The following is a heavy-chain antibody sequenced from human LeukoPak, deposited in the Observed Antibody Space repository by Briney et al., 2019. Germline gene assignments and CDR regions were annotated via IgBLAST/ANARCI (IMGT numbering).Heavy chain of an antibody. Sequence: SETLSLTCTVSGGSISSYYWSWIRQPPGKGLEWIGYIYYSGSTNYNPSLKSRVTISVDTSKNQFSLKLSSVTAADTAVYYCAGTRGSGWSPFDYWGQGTLVTVSS. V-gene: IGHV4-59*08. CDR1: GGSISSYY. CDR2: IYYSGST. CDR3: AGTRGSGWSPFDY. J-gene: IGHJ4*02. D-gene: IGHD6-19*01.